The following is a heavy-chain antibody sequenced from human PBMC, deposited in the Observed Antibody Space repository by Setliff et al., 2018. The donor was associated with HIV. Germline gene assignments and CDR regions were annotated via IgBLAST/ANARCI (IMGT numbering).Heavy chain of an antibody. J-gene: IGHJ4*01. CDR2: IIPIFGTT. D-gene: IGHD6-19*01. Sequence: SVNVSCKTSGRSFSSDAVSWVRQAPGQGLEWMGGIIPIFGTTNYAQKFQGRVTITADESASTVYMELSSLRSEDTALYYCARDGLLVAGIRFDYWGQGTLVTV. V-gene: IGHV1-69*13. CDR1: GRSFSSDA. CDR3: ARDGLLVAGIRFDY.